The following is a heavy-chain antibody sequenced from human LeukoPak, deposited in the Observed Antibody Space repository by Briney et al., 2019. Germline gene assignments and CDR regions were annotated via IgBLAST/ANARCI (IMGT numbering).Heavy chain of an antibody. CDR3: ARHHLRAYYFDY. CDR2: INPNSGGT. V-gene: IGHV1-2*06. CDR1: GYTFTGYY. J-gene: IGHJ4*02. D-gene: IGHD1-14*01. Sequence: ASVKVSCKASGYTFTGYYMHWVRQAPGQGLEWMGRINPNSGGTNYARKFQGRVTMTRDTSISTAYMELSRLRSDDTAVYYCARHHLRAYYFDYWGQGTLVTVSS.